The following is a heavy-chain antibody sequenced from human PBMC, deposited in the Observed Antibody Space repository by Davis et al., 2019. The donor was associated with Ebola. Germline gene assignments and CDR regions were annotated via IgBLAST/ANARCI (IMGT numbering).Heavy chain of an antibody. J-gene: IGHJ4*02. D-gene: IGHD7-27*01. CDR3: VGTTPSLPAY. CDR1: GFTFTNYA. CDR2: ITGGGGTT. Sequence: GESLKISCAASGFTFTNYAMSWVRQAPGKGLEWVSVITGGGGTTYYGDSVKGRFTISRDNSKNMLYLQMNNLRAEDTAVYFCVGTTPSLPAYWGQGTLVTVSS. V-gene: IGHV3-23*01.